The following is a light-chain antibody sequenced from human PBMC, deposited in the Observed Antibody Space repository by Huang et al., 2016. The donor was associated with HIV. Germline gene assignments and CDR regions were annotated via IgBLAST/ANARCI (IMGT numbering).Light chain of an antibody. J-gene: IGKJ2*01. CDR1: QSVLDNSNNKNC. V-gene: IGKV4-1*01. CDR3: HQYYNTPYT. CDR2: WAS. Sequence: DIVMTQSPDSLAVSLGERATINCKSSQSVLDNSNNKNCLAWFQQKPGQPPKLLIYWASSREAGVPDRFSGSGSGTDFTLTISSLQAEDVAVYHCHQYYNTPYTFGQGTKLEIK.